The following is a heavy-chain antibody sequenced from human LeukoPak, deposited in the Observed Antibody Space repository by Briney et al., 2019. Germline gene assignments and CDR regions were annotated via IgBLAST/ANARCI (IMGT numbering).Heavy chain of an antibody. Sequence: GSLRLSCAASGFTFSSYGMHWVRQAPGKGLEWVAVIWYDGSNTYYADSVKGRFTISRDNSKNTLYPQMNSLRAEDTAIYYCATLLQGDGMDVWGKGTTVTVSS. CDR1: GFTFSSYG. J-gene: IGHJ6*04. CDR2: IWYDGSNT. CDR3: ATLLQGDGMDV. D-gene: IGHD4-11*01. V-gene: IGHV3-33*01.